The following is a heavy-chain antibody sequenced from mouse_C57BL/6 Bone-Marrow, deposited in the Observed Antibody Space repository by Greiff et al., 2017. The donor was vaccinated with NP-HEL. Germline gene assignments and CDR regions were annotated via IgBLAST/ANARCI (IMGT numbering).Heavy chain of an antibody. CDR2: ISDGGSYT. CDR1: GFTFSSYA. D-gene: IGHD1-3*01. J-gene: IGHJ3*01. CDR3: ARLDNYVGFAY. V-gene: IGHV5-4*03. Sequence: EVMLVESGGGLVKPGGSLKLSCAASGFTFSSYAMSWVRQTPEKRLEWVATISDGGSYTYYPDNVKGRFTISRDNAKNNLYLQMSHLKSEDTAMYYCARLDNYVGFAYWGQGTLVTVSA.